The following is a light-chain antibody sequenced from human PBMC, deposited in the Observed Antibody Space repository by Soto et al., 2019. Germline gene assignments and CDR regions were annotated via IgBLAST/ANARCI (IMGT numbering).Light chain of an antibody. V-gene: IGLV1-44*01. CDR3: VAWDDSLNGYVV. CDR1: SSNIGSNT. Sequence: QPVLTQPPSASGTPRQRVTISCSGSSSNIGSNTVNWYQQLPGTAPKLVIYSNNQRPSGVPDRFSGSKSGTSASLAISGLQSEDEADYYCVAWDDSLNGYVVFGGGTKLTVL. CDR2: SNN. J-gene: IGLJ2*01.